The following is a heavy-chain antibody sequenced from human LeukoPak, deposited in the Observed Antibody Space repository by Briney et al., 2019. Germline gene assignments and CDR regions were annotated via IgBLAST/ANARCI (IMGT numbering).Heavy chain of an antibody. CDR1: GYTFTGYY. J-gene: IGHJ4*02. D-gene: IGHD3-22*01. CDR2: INPNSGGT. CDR3: ASPVNSSGYYYEGFDY. V-gene: IGHV1-2*02. Sequence: ASVKVSCKASGYTFTGYYMHWVRQAPGQGLEWMGWINPNSGGTNYAQTFQGRVTMTRDTSISTAYMELSRLRSDDTAVYFCASPVNSSGYYYEGFDYWGQGTLVTVSS.